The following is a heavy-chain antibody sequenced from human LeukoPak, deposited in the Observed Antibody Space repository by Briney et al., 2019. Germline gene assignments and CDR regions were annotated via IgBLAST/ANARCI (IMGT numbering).Heavy chain of an antibody. Sequence: SGPTLVNPTQTLTLTCTFSGFSLSTSGVGVGWIRQPPGKALEWLALIYWDDDKRYSPSLKSRLTITKDTSKNQVVLTMTNMVPVDTATYYCAHRRSSSGWYGGGWFDPWGQGTLVTVSS. D-gene: IGHD6-19*01. J-gene: IGHJ5*02. CDR2: IYWDDDK. V-gene: IGHV2-5*02. CDR1: GFSLSTSGVG. CDR3: AHRRSSSGWYGGGWFDP.